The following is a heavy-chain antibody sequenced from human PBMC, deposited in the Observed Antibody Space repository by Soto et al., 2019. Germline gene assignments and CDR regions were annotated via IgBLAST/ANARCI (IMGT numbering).Heavy chain of an antibody. Sequence: GGSLRLSCAASGFTFGASALQWVRQASGKGLEWLARIGSKGETYATAYATSVKGRFTISRDDSKTTAYLQLNSLRSDDTAVYYCARDKGGYCSSTSCYAPTNWFDPWGQGTLVTVSS. V-gene: IGHV3-73*01. CDR3: ARDKGGYCSSTSCYAPTNWFDP. J-gene: IGHJ5*02. CDR1: GFTFGASA. CDR2: IGSKGETYAT. D-gene: IGHD2-2*01.